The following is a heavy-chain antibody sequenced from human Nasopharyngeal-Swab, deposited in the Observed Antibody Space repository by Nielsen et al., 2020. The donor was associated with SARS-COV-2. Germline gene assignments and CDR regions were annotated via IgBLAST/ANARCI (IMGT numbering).Heavy chain of an antibody. V-gene: IGHV4-59*01. Sequence: WSRPPPGMGLEWIGYIYYSGRTNYNPSLKSRVTISVDTSKNQFSLKLSSVTAADTDVYYCAREVDDYGDYPGSLVFDYWGQGTLVTVSS. CDR3: AREVDDYGDYPGSLVFDY. J-gene: IGHJ4*02. CDR2: IYYSGRT. D-gene: IGHD4-17*01.